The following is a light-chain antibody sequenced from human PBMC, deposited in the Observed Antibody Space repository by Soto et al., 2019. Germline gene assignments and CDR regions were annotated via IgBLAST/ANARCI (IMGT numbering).Light chain of an antibody. CDR2: WAS. Sequence: DIVLTQSPDSLAVSLGERATINCKYSPNILRTSDNRNNLVWYQQKPGQPPKVLIYWASTRESGVPDRFSGSGSGTDFTLTISSLQAEDVAVYYCQQFYTDPRTFGQGTKVEIK. J-gene: IGKJ1*01. CDR3: QQFYTDPRT. CDR1: PNILRTSDNRNN. V-gene: IGKV4-1*01.